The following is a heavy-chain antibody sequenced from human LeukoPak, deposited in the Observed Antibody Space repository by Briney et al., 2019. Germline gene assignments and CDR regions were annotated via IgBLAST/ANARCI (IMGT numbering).Heavy chain of an antibody. CDR3: AREQVGWFDP. D-gene: IGHD1/OR15-1a*01. J-gene: IGHJ5*02. CDR1: GGSFSGYY. CDR2: INHSGST. V-gene: IGHV4-34*01. Sequence: SEALSLTCAVYGGSFSGYYWSWIRQPPGKGLEWIGEINHSGSTNYNPSLKSRVTISVDTSKNQFSLKLSSVTAADTAVYYCAREQVGWFDPWGQGTLVTVSS.